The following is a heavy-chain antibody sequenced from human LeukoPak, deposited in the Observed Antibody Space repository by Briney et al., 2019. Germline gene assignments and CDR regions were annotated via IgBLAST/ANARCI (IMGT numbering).Heavy chain of an antibody. V-gene: IGHV1-46*01. J-gene: IGHJ6*03. CDR2: INPTGDST. D-gene: IGHD3-10*01. CDR3: ARTRDYGSGAPYYYMDV. Sequence: ASVKVSCKSSGYTFSTYQIHWVRQAPGQGLEWMGIINPTGDSTDYARKFQGRVTMTRDMSTSTVSMELSSLRSEDTAVYYCARTRDYGSGAPYYYMDVWGKGTTVTISS. CDR1: GYTFSTYQ.